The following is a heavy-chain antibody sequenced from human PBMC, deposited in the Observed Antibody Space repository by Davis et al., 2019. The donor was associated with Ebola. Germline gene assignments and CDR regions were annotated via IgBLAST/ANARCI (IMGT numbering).Heavy chain of an antibody. CDR2: MNPNSGNT. CDR1: GYTFTSYD. D-gene: IGHD6-6*01. J-gene: IGHJ4*02. V-gene: IGHV1-8*02. CDR3: ATDSIAARPLDY. Sequence: AASVKVSCKASGYTFTSYDINWVRQATGQGLEWMGWMNPNSGNTGYAQKFQGRVTMTRNTSISTAYMELSSLRSEDTAVYYCATDSIAARPLDYWGQGTLVTVSS.